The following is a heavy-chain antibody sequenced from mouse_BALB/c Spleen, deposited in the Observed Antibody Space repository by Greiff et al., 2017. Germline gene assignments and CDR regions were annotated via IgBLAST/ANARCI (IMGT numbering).Heavy chain of an antibody. CDR2: IRLKSNNYAT. CDR1: GFTFSNYW. Sequence: EVMLVESGGGLVQPGGSMKLSCVASGFTFSNYWMNWVRQSPEKGLEWVAEIRLKSNNYATHYAESVKGRFTISRYDSKSSVYLQMNNLSAEDTGIYHCPMSPLYVYHVVYYSMLYWSQGPSLTVSS. CDR3: PMSPLYVYHVVYYSMLY. J-gene: IGHJ4*01. D-gene: IGHD1-1*02. V-gene: IGHV6-6*02.